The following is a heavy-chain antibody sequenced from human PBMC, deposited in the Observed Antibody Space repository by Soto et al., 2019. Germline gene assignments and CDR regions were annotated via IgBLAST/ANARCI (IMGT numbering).Heavy chain of an antibody. J-gene: IGHJ4*02. D-gene: IGHD2-21*02. Sequence: GASVKVSCKASGYTFTSYYMHWVRQAPGQGLEWMGIINPSGGSTSYAQKFQGRVTMTTDESTSTAYMELSSLRSEDTAVYYCARGLYGGNSGSPFDYWGQGTLVTVSS. CDR1: GYTFTSYY. CDR3: ARGLYGGNSGSPFDY. V-gene: IGHV1-46*01. CDR2: INPSGGST.